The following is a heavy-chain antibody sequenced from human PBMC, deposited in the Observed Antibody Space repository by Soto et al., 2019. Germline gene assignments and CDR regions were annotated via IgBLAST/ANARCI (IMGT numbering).Heavy chain of an antibody. CDR1: GFTFSSYA. Sequence: PGGSLRLSCAASGFTFSSYAMSWVRQAPGKGLEWVSAISGSGGSTYYADSVKGRFTISRDNSKNTLYLQMNSLRAEDTAVYYCAKLSMGSQLERLFGFAFFLIFDYWGQGTLVTVSS. D-gene: IGHD1-1*01. CDR3: AKLSMGSQLERLFGFAFFLIFDY. J-gene: IGHJ4*02. V-gene: IGHV3-23*01. CDR2: ISGSGGST.